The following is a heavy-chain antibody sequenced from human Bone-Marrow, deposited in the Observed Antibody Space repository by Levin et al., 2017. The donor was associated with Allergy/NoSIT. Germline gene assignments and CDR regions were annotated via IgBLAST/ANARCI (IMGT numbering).Heavy chain of an antibody. CDR2: INPNSGGT. D-gene: IGHD3-10*01. V-gene: IGHV1-2*02. CDR3: ARDMVRVVTPVGFDY. Sequence: PVASVKVSCKASGYTFTGYYMHWVRQAPGQGLEWMGWINPNSGGTNYAQKFQGRVTMTRDTSISTAYMELSRLRSDDTAVYYCARDMVRVVTPVGFDYWGQGTLVTVSS. CDR1: GYTFTGYY. J-gene: IGHJ4*02.